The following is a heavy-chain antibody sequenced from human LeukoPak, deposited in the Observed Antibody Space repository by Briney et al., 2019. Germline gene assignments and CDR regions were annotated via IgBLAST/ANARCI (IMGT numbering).Heavy chain of an antibody. Sequence: SETLSLTCAVSGDSISSSHWWSWVRPSPGKGLEWIGEINHSGSTNYNPSLKSRVTISVDTSKNQFSLKLSSVTAAGTAVYYCARGINYDFWSGYYKVRWFDPWGQGTLVTVSS. V-gene: IGHV4-4*02. J-gene: IGHJ5*02. CDR3: ARGINYDFWSGYYKVRWFDP. D-gene: IGHD3-3*01. CDR1: GDSISSSHW. CDR2: INHSGST.